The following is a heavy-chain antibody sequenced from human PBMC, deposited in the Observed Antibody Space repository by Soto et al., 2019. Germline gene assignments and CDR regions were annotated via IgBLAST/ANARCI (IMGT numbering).Heavy chain of an antibody. CDR2: VRSDGDTT. J-gene: IGHJ4*02. CDR3: AKGKGVGATPDGANC. CDR1: GFTFSRYG. D-gene: IGHD1-26*01. V-gene: IGHV3-23*01. Sequence: EVQVLESGGGLVQPGGSLRLSCAASGFTFSRYGMNWDRQAPGKGLEWVSGVRSDGDTTYNADSVKGRFTVSRDNFRNTVDLQMNNLRVEDTAVYYCAKGKGVGATPDGANCCGQGTLVTVSP.